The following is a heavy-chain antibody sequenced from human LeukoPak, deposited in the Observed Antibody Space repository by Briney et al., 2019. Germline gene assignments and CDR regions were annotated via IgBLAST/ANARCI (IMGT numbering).Heavy chain of an antibody. CDR1: GFTVSSNY. CDR2: IYSGGST. J-gene: IGHJ4*02. V-gene: IGHV3-53*01. Sequence: GGSLSLYSAASGFTVSSNYMSWLRQAPGKGLEGVSVIYSGGSTYYADSVKCRCTISRDNAKNTLYLQMNSLRAEDTAVYYCARDRPGSSGYYHWGWGQGTLVTVSS. D-gene: IGHD3-22*01. CDR3: ARDRPGSSGYYHWG.